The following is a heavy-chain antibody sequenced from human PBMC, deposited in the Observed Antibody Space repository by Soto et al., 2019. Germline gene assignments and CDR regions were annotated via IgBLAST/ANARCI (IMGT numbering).Heavy chain of an antibody. CDR2: ISGSGGST. J-gene: IGHJ2*01. V-gene: IGHV3-23*01. CDR1: GFTFSTYA. D-gene: IGHD6-13*01. CDR3: AKGGAAAGMGYFDL. Sequence: EVQVLESGGGLVQPGGSLRLSCAASGFTFSTYAMNWVRQAPGKGLEWVSGISGSGGSTYYADSVKGRFTISRDNSKKTLFLQMSSLRAEDTAVYFCAKGGAAAGMGYFDLWGRGTLVTVSS.